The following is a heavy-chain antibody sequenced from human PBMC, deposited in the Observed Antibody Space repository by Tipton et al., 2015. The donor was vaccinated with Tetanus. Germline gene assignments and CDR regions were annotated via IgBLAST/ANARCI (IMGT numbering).Heavy chain of an antibody. D-gene: IGHD6-19*01. CDR3: AILPKHWLAPRGAP. CDR2: INQRGT. CDR1: GVSVRSYY. J-gene: IGHJ5*02. Sequence: TLSLTCTVSGVSVRSYYWSWIRQPPGGGLECIGEINQRGTIYNPSLKTRATISVDSSKTQLFLNLTSVTAADTAVYYCAILPKHWLAPRGAPWGQGILVTFSS. V-gene: IGHV4-34*01.